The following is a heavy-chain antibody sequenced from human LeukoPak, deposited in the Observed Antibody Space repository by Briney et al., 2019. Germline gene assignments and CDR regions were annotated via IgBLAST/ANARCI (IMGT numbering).Heavy chain of an antibody. CDR1: GFTFSSYG. D-gene: IGHD3-9*01. CDR2: IRYDGSNK. CDR3: AREVKYDILTGYLDAFDI. Sequence: GGSLRLSCAASGFTFSSYGMHWVRQAPGKGLEWVAFIRYDGSNKYYADSVKGRFTISRDNSKNTLYLQMNSLRAEDKAVYYCAREVKYDILTGYLDAFDIWGQGTMVTVSS. J-gene: IGHJ3*02. V-gene: IGHV3-30*02.